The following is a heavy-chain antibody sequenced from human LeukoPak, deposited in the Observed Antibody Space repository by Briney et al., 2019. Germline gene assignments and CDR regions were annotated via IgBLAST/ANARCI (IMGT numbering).Heavy chain of an antibody. V-gene: IGHV3-21*01. Sequence: PGGSLRLSCAASGFTFSDYYMNWVRQAPGKGLEWVSSISRTTRYIYYADSVKGRFTISRDNSKNSLYLQMNSLRAEDTAVYYCARESREIDYGDYLDYWGQGTLVTVSS. CDR1: GFTFSDYY. J-gene: IGHJ4*02. CDR3: ARESREIDYGDYLDY. CDR2: ISRTTRYI. D-gene: IGHD4-17*01.